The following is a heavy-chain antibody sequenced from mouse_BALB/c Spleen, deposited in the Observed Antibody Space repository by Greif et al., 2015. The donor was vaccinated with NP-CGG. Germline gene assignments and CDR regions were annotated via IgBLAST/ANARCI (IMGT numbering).Heavy chain of an antibody. CDR2: IRDGGSYT. Sequence: DVQLQESGGGLVKPGGSLKLSCAASGFTFSDYYMYWVRQTPEKRLEWVATIRDGGSYTYYPDSVKGRFTISRDNAKNNLYLQMCSLKSEDTAMYYCARDDDGYEEIWFAYWGQGTLVTVSA. CDR1: GFTFSDYY. D-gene: IGHD2-3*01. J-gene: IGHJ3*01. V-gene: IGHV5-4*02. CDR3: ARDDDGYEEIWFAY.